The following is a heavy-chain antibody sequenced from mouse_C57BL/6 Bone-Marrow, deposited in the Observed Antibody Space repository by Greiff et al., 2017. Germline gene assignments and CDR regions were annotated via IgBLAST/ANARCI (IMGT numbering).Heavy chain of an antibody. D-gene: IGHD2-4*01. J-gene: IGHJ3*01. Sequence: DVMLVESGGGLVQPGGSLKLSCAASGFTFSDYGMAWVRQAPRKGPEWVAFFSNLAYSIYYADTVTGRFTISRENAKNTLYQEMNSQRSEDTAMDYCARHGDDYGGFAYWGQGTLVTVSA. CDR1: GFTFSDYG. CDR2: FSNLAYSI. CDR3: ARHGDDYGGFAY. V-gene: IGHV5-15*01.